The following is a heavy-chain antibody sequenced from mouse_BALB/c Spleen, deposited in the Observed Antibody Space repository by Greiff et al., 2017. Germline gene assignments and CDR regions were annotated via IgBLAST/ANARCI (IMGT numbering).Heavy chain of an antibody. CDR3: ARNKGSYWYFDV. V-gene: IGHV2-2*02. CDR1: GFSLTSYG. J-gene: IGHJ1*01. CDR2: IWSGGST. Sequence: VQRVESGPGLVQPSQSLSITCTVSGFSLTSYGVHWVRQSPGKGLEWLGVIWSGGSTDYNAAFISRLSISKDNSKSQVFFKMNSLQANDTAIYYCARNKGSYWYFDVWGAGTTVTVSS.